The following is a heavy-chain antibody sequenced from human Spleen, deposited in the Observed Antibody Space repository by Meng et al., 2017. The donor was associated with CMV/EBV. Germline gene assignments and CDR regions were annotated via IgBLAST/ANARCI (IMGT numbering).Heavy chain of an antibody. CDR1: GLTFRIST. CDR3: ATYTRAPAAMRAYFNY. Sequence: GESLKISCEASGLTFRISTMHWVRQTPGTGLEWVAVISYDGTNKYYADSVKGRFTISRDNSRSTLFLHMGDLKPEDTAVYYCATYTRAPAAMRAYFNYWGLGTLVTVSS. D-gene: IGHD2-2*01. CDR2: ISYDGTNK. J-gene: IGHJ4*02. V-gene: IGHV3-30*14.